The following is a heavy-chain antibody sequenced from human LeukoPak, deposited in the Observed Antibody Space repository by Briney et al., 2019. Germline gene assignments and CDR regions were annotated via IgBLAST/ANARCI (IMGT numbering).Heavy chain of an antibody. CDR2: ISWNSGSI. CDR3: ARELVGHDAFDI. V-gene: IGHV3-9*01. CDR1: GFTFDDYA. Sequence: GRSLRLSCAASGFTFDDYAMHWVRQAPGKGLEWVSGISWNSGSIGYADSVKGRFTISRDNAKNSLYLQMNSLRAEDTALYYCARELVGHDAFDIWGQGTMVTVSS. J-gene: IGHJ3*02. D-gene: IGHD1-7*01.